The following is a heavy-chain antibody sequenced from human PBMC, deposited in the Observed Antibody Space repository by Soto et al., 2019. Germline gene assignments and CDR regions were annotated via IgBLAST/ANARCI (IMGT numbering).Heavy chain of an antibody. J-gene: IGHJ3*02. CDR2: INHSGST. D-gene: IGHD4-17*01. Sequence: SETLSLTCAVYGGSFSGYYWSWIRQPPGKGLEWIGEINHSGSTNYNPSLKSRVTISVDTSKNQFSLKLSSVTAADTAVYYCARWVYGDYEGTDAFDIWGQGTMVTVSS. V-gene: IGHV4-34*01. CDR1: GGSFSGYY. CDR3: ARWVYGDYEGTDAFDI.